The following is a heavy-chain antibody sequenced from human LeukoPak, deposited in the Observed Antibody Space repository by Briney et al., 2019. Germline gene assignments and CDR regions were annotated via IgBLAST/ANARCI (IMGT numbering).Heavy chain of an antibody. D-gene: IGHD2-8*01. CDR2: ISGSGGNT. CDR3: AKAGYCTNGVCYYYMDV. J-gene: IGHJ6*03. V-gene: IGHV3-23*01. CDR1: GFTVSSNY. Sequence: PGGSLRLSCAASGFTVSSNYMSWVRQAPGKGLEWVSAISGSGGNTYYADSVKGRFTISRDNSKNTLYLQMNSLRAEDTAVYYCAKAGYCTNGVCYYYMDVWGKGTTVTVSS.